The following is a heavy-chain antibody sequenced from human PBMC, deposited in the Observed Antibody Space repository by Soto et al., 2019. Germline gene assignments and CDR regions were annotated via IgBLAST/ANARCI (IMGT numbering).Heavy chain of an antibody. CDR1: GFTFSSYW. D-gene: IGHD2-2*01. CDR3: PRDAYCSSTSCPIPSGDAFDI. CDR2: IKQDGSGK. J-gene: IGHJ3*02. V-gene: IGHV3-7*01. Sequence: GGSLSLSCAASGFTFSSYWMSWVRQAPGKGLEWVANIKQDGSGKYYVDAVKGRFTISRDNAKNSLYLQMNSLRAEDTAVYYCPRDAYCSSTSCPIPSGDAFDIWGQGTMVTVSS.